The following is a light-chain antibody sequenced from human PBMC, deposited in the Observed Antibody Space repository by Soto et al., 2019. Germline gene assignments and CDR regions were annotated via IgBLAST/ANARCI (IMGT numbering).Light chain of an antibody. J-gene: IGKJ4*01. CDR3: QQYESSPLT. V-gene: IGKV3-20*01. CDR1: QSVSSTC. Sequence: EIVLTQSPDTLSLSPGERATLSCRASQSVSSTCLAWYQQKPGQAPRLLIYRASSRATGIPDRFSGSGSGKDFTLTISRLEPEDFAVYYCQQYESSPLTFGGGTKVEIK. CDR2: RAS.